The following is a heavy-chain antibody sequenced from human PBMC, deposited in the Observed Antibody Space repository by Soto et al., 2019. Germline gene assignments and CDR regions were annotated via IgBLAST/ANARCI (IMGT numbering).Heavy chain of an antibody. J-gene: IGHJ5*02. D-gene: IGHD2-15*01. Sequence: SQTLSLTCAISGDSVSSNSAAWNWIRQSPSRGLEWLGRTYYRSKWYNDYAVSVKSRITINPDTSKNQFSLQLNSVTPEDTAVYYCARARDCSGGSCYSVLGWFDPWGQGTLLTVSS. CDR3: ARARDCSGGSCYSVLGWFDP. V-gene: IGHV6-1*01. CDR1: GDSVSSNSAA. CDR2: TYYRSKWYN.